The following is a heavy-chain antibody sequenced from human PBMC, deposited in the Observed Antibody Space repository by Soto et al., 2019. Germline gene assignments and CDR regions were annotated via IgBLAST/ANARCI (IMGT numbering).Heavy chain of an antibody. CDR1: GGSISSGDYY. CDR2: IYYSGST. CDR3: DSAEHCSSTSGRGSNCCDP. D-gene: IGHD2-2*01. Sequence: VQLQESGPGLVKPSQTLSLTCTVSGGSISSGDYYWSWIRQPPGKGLEWIAYIYYSGSTYYNPSLKSRVTISVDTAKYQCTLKMSSVTAGDTAVYFCDSAEHCSSTSGRGSNCCDPCGQGTLVTVSS. V-gene: IGHV4-30-4*01. J-gene: IGHJ5*02.